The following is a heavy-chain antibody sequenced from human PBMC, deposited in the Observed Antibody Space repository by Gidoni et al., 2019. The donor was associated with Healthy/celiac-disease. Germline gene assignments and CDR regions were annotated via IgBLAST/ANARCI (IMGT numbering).Heavy chain of an antibody. Sequence: QVQLVESGGGVVQPGRSLRLSCAASGFTFSSYGMHWVRQAPGKGLEWVAVISYDGSNKYYADSVKGRFTISRDNSKNTLYLQMNSLRAEDTAVYYCAKGGLELPHYGMDVWGQGTTVTVSS. J-gene: IGHJ6*02. CDR3: AKGGLELPHYGMDV. D-gene: IGHD2-15*01. CDR1: GFTFSSYG. CDR2: ISYDGSNK. V-gene: IGHV3-30*18.